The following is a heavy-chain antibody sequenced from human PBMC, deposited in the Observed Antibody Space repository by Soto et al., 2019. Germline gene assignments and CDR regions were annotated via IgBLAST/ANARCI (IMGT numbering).Heavy chain of an antibody. D-gene: IGHD6-6*01. CDR1: GFTFSNAW. V-gene: IGHV3-15*01. CDR2: IKSKTDGGTT. Sequence: GGSLRLSCAASGFTFSNAWMSWVRQAPGKGLEWVGRIKSKTDGGTTDYAAPVKGRFTISRDDSKNTLYLQMNSLKTEDTAVYYCTTGWYSSSSDLIDYYYYYYMDVWGKGTTVTVSS. CDR3: TTGWYSSSSDLIDYYYYYYMDV. J-gene: IGHJ6*03.